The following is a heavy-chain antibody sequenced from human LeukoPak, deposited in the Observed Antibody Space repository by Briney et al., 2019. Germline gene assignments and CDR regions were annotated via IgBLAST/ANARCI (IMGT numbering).Heavy chain of an antibody. D-gene: IGHD4-11*01. CDR3: AREDYSSYYWFDP. Sequence: ASVKVSCKASGYTFTSYDINWVRQPTGQGLEWMGWMNPNSGNTGYAQKFQGRVTMTSNTSISTAYMELSSLRSEDTAVYYCAREDYSSYYWFDPWGQGTLVTVSS. V-gene: IGHV1-8*01. CDR2: MNPNSGNT. J-gene: IGHJ5*02. CDR1: GYTFTSYD.